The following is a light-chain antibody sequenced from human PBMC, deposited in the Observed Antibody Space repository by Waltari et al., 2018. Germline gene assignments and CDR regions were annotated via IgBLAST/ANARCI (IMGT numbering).Light chain of an antibody. J-gene: IGKJ1*01. CDR2: KAS. Sequence: DIQMTKSPSTLSASVGDRVTITCRASQSVNGWLAWYQQKPGKAPNLLIYKASTLESGVPSRFSGSGSGTEFTLTISSLQPDDFATYYCQQYNSYSRTFGQGTRVEIK. CDR3: QQYNSYSRT. CDR1: QSVNGW. V-gene: IGKV1-5*03.